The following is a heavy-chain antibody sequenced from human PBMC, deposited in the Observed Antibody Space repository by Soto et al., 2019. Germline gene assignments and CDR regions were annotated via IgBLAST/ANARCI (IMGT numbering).Heavy chain of an antibody. J-gene: IGHJ4*02. CDR1: TFADYA. CDR3: ARETQANLGTGGFDY. CDR2: VSWNGANV. Sequence: TFADYAMHWVRQPPGKGLEWVSGVSWNGANVDYEGSVRGRFTISRDNAKNSLYLHLNSLRPEDTALYYCARETQANLGTGGFDYWGQGALVTVSS. D-gene: IGHD7-27*01. V-gene: IGHV3-9*01.